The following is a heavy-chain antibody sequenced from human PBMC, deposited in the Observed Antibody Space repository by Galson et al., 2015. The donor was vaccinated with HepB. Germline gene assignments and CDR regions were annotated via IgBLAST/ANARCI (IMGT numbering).Heavy chain of an antibody. CDR1: GFSFGTSW. CDR3: ARVLTHWYCDL. D-gene: IGHD4-23*01. V-gene: IGHV3-7*01. J-gene: IGHJ2*01. Sequence: SLRVSYAASGFSFGTSWMTWFRRAPGKGLEWVANIAPDGSEVFYVHSVKGRFTISRDNARNSLYLQVHSLRADDTAEYYCARVLTHWYCDLWGRGTLVTVSP. CDR2: IAPDGSEV.